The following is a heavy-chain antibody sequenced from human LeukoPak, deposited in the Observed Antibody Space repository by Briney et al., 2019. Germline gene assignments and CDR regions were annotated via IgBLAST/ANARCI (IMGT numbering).Heavy chain of an antibody. CDR1: QSIVSSRY. J-gene: IGHJ6*03. V-gene: IGHV3-66*01. Sequence: GGSLRLSCAASQSIVSSRYMSWVRQAPGKGLEWVSIIYDGGKTYYADSVKGRFSISRDSSKNILYLQMNSLRAEDTAVYYCARGTWATLYYYMDVWGKGTTVTVSS. CDR2: IYDGGKT. CDR3: ARGTWATLYYYMDV. D-gene: IGHD5-24*01.